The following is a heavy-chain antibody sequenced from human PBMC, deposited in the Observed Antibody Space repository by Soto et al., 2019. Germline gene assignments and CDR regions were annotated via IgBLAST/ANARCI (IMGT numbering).Heavy chain of an antibody. J-gene: IGHJ4*02. CDR2: MYSSENT. CDR1: GGFVSSSSYS. V-gene: IGHV4-39*01. Sequence: SETLSLTCSVSGGFVSSSSYSWVLIRQSPGKGLEWIGTMYSSENTYYNPSLLSRVTISVDTSKNEFSLRLSSVTAADTAMYYCARRHSHDFYDKNIYVPWGQGTQVT. D-gene: IGHD3-22*01. CDR3: ARRHSHDFYDKNIYVP.